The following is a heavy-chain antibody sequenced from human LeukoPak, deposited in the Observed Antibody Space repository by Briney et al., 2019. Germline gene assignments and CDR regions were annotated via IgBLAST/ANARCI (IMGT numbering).Heavy chain of an antibody. CDR3: ARGPTGDRLHWFDP. Sequence: SETLSLTCAVSGGSISSYYWSWIRQPPGKGLEWIGYISYSGSTNYNPSLKSRITISVDTSKNQFSLKLSSVTAADTAVYYCARGPTGDRLHWFDPWGQGTLVTVSS. CDR2: ISYSGST. V-gene: IGHV4-59*01. J-gene: IGHJ5*02. D-gene: IGHD7-27*01. CDR1: GGSISSYY.